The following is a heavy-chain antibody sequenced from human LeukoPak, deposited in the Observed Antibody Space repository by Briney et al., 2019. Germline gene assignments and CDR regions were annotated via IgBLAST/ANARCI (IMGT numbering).Heavy chain of an antibody. Sequence: GGSLRLSCAASGFTFSSYAMHWVRQAPGKGLEWVAVISYDGSNKYYADSVKGRFTISRDNSKNALYLQMNSLRAEDTAVYYCAREDNWNYASYGMDVWGQGTTVTVSS. D-gene: IGHD1-20*01. CDR2: ISYDGSNK. CDR3: AREDNWNYASYGMDV. V-gene: IGHV3-30*14. CDR1: GFTFSSYA. J-gene: IGHJ6*02.